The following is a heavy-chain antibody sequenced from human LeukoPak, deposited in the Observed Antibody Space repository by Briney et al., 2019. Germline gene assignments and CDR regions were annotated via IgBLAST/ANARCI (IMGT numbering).Heavy chain of an antibody. CDR3: ARIHYYGSGSYYNYFDY. J-gene: IGHJ4*02. D-gene: IGHD3-10*01. V-gene: IGHV5-51*01. CDR2: IYPGDSDT. CDR1: GYSFTSYW. Sequence: RGESLKISCKGSGYSFTSYWLGWVRQMPGKGLEWMGIIYPGDSDTRYSPSFQGQVTISADKSISTAYLQWSSLKASDTAMYYCARIHYYGSGSYYNYFDYWGQGTLVTVSS.